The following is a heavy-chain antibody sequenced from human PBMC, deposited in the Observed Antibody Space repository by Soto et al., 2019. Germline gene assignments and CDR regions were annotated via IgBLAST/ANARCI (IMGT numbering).Heavy chain of an antibody. J-gene: IGHJ4*02. Sequence: QLQLQESGPGLVKPSETLSLTCTVSGGSISSSSYYWGWIRQPPGKGLEWIGSIYYSGSTYYNPSLKRRGTISVDTSKNQFSLKLSSVTAADTAVYYCALLYCSGGSCFRSTYYFDYWGQGTLVTVSS. CDR1: GGSISSSSYY. V-gene: IGHV4-39*01. CDR3: ALLYCSGGSCFRSTYYFDY. D-gene: IGHD2-15*01. CDR2: IYYSGST.